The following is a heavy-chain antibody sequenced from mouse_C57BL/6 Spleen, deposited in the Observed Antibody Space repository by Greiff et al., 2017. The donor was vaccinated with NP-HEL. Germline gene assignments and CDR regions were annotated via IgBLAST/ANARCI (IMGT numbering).Heavy chain of an antibody. J-gene: IGHJ4*01. CDR1: GYTFTSYW. V-gene: IGHV1-55*01. CDR3: ARPTRDYYAMDY. Sequence: QVQPQQPGAELVKPGASVKMSCKASGYTFTSYWITWVKQRPGQGLEWIGDIYPGSGSTNYNEKFKSKATLTVDTSSSTAYMQLSSLTSEDSAVYYCARPTRDYYAMDYWGQGTSVTVSS. CDR2: IYPGSGST.